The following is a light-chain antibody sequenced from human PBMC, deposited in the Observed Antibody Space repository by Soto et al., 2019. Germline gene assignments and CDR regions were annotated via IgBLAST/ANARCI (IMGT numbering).Light chain of an antibody. V-gene: IGLV2-14*01. CDR1: SSDVGAYNY. CDR3: VSYTTGSTWV. J-gene: IGLJ3*02. CDR2: DVS. Sequence: QSALTQPAFVSGSPGQSITISCTGTSSDVGAYNYVSWYQQHPGKVPKLMIYDVSNRPSGVSNRFSGSKSGNTASLTISGLQPEDEADYYCVSYTTGSTWVFGGGTQLTVL.